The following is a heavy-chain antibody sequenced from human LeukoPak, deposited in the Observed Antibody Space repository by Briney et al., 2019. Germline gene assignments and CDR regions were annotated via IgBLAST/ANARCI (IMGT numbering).Heavy chain of an antibody. Sequence: GGSLRLSCAASGFTFSDHYMDWVRQAPGKGLEWIGRSKSKAYNYITQYAAFVQGRLTISRDNSKNSLYPQINSLKTEDTAVYYCARDSSGQGDYWGRGTLVTVSS. J-gene: IGHJ4*02. CDR2: SKSKAYNYIT. CDR3: ARDSSGQGDY. V-gene: IGHV3-72*01. D-gene: IGHD3-22*01. CDR1: GFTFSDHY.